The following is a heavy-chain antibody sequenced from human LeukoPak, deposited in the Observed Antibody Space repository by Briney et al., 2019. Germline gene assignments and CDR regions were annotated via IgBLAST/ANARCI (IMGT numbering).Heavy chain of an antibody. V-gene: IGHV3-23*01. D-gene: IGHD3-16*01. CDR1: GFTFSDYA. J-gene: IGHJ4*02. CDR3: ARGGAEPFDY. Sequence: PGGSLRLSCTASGFTFSDYAMSWVRQAPGKGLEWVSGISGSGGSIRYADSVKGRFTTSRDNAKNTLFLQLNSLRAEDTAVYYCARGGAEPFDYWGQGTLVTVSS. CDR2: ISGSGGSI.